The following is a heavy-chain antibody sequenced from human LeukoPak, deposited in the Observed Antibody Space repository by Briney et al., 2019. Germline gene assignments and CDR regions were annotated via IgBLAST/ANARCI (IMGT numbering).Heavy chain of an antibody. CDR3: AGGDWCAP. V-gene: IGHV4-34*01. Sequence: SETLSLTCAVYGGSFSGYYWSWIRQPPGKGLEWIGEINHSGSTNYNPSLKSRVTISVDTSKNQFSLKLSSVTAADTAVYYCAGGDWCAPGGRETGVTVP. CDR1: GGSFSGYY. J-gene: IGHJ5*02. CDR2: INHSGST.